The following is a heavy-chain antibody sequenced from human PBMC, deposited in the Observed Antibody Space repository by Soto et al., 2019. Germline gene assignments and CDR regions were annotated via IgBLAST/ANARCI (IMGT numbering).Heavy chain of an antibody. V-gene: IGHV4-30-4*01. CDR2: ISYSGST. CDR1: GDSMNNGDYF. CDR3: ARDRAHFYESSGRLDL. J-gene: IGHJ4*02. D-gene: IGHD3-22*01. Sequence: PSETLSLTCSVSGDSMNNGDYFWTWIRQTPGKGLQWIGYISYSGSTFYDPSLKTRLAMSVDTSKNQFSVRLRSVTAADKAVYYCARDRAHFYESSGRLDLWGQGMLVTVPQ.